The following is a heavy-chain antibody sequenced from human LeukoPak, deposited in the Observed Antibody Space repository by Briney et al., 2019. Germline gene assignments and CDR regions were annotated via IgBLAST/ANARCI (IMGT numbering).Heavy chain of an antibody. J-gene: IGHJ3*02. CDR2: INPSTGGT. D-gene: IGHD2-8*01. Sequence: ASVKVSCKASGYTFTDYYMNWVRQAPGQGLEGMGWINPSTGGTNYTQKFQGRVTMTKDTSISTAYMELSGLRSDDTAVHYCARDCVFPTQCLYDDAFDIWGQGTMVTVSS. V-gene: IGHV1-2*02. CDR3: ARDCVFPTQCLYDDAFDI. CDR1: GYTFTDYY.